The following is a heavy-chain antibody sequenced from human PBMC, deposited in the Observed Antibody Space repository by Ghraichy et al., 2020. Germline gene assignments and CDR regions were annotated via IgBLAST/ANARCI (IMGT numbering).Heavy chain of an antibody. CDR1: GFTFSSYG. J-gene: IGHJ3*02. CDR3: ARPMITFGGVIARNAFDI. Sequence: GGSLRLSCAASGFTFSSYGMHWVRQAPGKGLEWVAVIWYDGSNKYYADSVKGRFTISRDNSKNTLYLQMNSLRAEDTAVYYCARPMITFGGVIARNAFDIWGQGTMVTVSS. V-gene: IGHV3-33*01. D-gene: IGHD3-16*02. CDR2: IWYDGSNK.